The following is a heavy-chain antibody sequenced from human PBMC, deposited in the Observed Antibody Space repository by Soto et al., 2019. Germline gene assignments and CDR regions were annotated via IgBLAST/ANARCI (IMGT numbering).Heavy chain of an antibody. V-gene: IGHV3-21*01. D-gene: IGHD6-13*01. Sequence: GGSLRLSCAASEFTFSSSNMNYVRQGPGKGLEWVSSISSSSSYIYYADSVKGRFTISIDNAKNSLYLQMNSLRSEFTAVYYFARDQSIAAANDYWGQGSLVTVSS. J-gene: IGHJ4*02. CDR1: EFTFSSSN. CDR2: ISSSSSYI. CDR3: ARDQSIAAANDY.